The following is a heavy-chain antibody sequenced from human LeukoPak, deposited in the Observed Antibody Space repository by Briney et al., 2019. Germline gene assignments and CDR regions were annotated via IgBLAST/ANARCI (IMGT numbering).Heavy chain of an antibody. J-gene: IGHJ3*01. V-gene: IGHV3-23*01. Sequence: GGSLRLSCAASGFTFSSYAMSWVRQAPGEGLEWVSSISGSGGSTYYADSVRGRFTISRDSSKNTLFLQMNSLGAEDTAVYYCARAKIAAAGTGAFDVWGQGTLVTVSS. D-gene: IGHD6-13*01. CDR1: GFTFSSYA. CDR3: ARAKIAAAGTGAFDV. CDR2: ISGSGGST.